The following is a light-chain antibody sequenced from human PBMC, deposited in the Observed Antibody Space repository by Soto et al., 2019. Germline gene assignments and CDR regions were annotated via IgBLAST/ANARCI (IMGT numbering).Light chain of an antibody. Sequence: QSVLTQPTSASGTPGQRVTISFSGGSSNIGTNAVNWYQQLPGTAPKLLIYNNNHRPSGVPDRFSGSKSDTSASLAISGLQSEDVADYYCAAWDDSLNGYVFGTGTMVTVL. CDR1: SSNIGTNA. J-gene: IGLJ1*01. CDR3: AAWDDSLNGYV. V-gene: IGLV1-44*01. CDR2: NNN.